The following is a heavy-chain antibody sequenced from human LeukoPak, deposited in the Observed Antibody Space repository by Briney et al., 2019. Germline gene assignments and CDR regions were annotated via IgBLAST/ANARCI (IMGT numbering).Heavy chain of an antibody. J-gene: IGHJ4*02. CDR2: ISSSISYI. D-gene: IGHD2-2*01. V-gene: IGHV3-21*01. Sequence: GGSLRLSCAASGFTFTSNSMNCVRQAPGKGLEWVLSISSSISYIYYADSVKGRFTISRDNAKNSLYLQMNSLRAEDTAVYYCARAGDVVPAAYDYWGQGTLVTVSS. CDR1: GFTFTSNS. CDR3: ARAGDVVPAAYDY.